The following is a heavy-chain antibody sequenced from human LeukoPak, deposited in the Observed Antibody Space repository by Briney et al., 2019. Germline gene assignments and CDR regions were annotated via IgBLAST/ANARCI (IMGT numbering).Heavy chain of an antibody. CDR2: IFYSGST. CDR1: GGSISTSNYY. CDR3: ARDKRWSDPHRGNNWFDP. D-gene: IGHD2-15*01. V-gene: IGHV4-39*07. J-gene: IGHJ5*02. Sequence: SETLSLTCTVSGGSISTSNYYWGWIRQPPGKGLEWIGNIFYSGSTYYGPSLKSRLTISLDTSRNQFSLKLNSVTAADTAVYYCARDKRWSDPHRGNNWFDPWGQGTLVTVSS.